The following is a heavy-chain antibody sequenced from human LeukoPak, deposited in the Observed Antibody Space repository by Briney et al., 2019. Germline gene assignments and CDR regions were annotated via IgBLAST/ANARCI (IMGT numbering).Heavy chain of an antibody. D-gene: IGHD1-26*01. V-gene: IGHV4-34*01. CDR1: GGSFSGYY. J-gene: IGHJ4*02. CDR3: ARVPRGYYFDY. CDR2: INHSGST. Sequence: SETLSLTCAVYGGSFSGYYWSWIRQPPGKGLEWIGEINHSGSTNYNPSLKSRVTISVDTSKNQFSLKLSSVTAADTAVCYCARVPRGYYFDYWGQGTLVTVSS.